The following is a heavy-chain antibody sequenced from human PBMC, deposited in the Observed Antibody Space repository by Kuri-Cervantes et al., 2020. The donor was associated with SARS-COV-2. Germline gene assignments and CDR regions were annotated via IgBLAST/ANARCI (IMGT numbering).Heavy chain of an antibody. CDR1: DFAFTNYP. CDR3: ARELSTGGSHLDY. Sequence: GESLKISCTASDFAFTNYPMHWVRQAPGKGLEWVALISYDGRKINYSESVKGRFTISRDNSQSALYLQMDSLTPEDTALYYCARELSTGGSHLDYWGQGTLVTVSS. J-gene: IGHJ4*02. V-gene: IGHV3-30*04. D-gene: IGHD3-16*01. CDR2: ISYDGRKI.